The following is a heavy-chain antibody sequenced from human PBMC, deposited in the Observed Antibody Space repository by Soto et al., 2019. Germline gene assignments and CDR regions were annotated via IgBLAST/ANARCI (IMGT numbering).Heavy chain of an antibody. CDR2: KKEGGSEK. CDR1: GVTFSNYW. D-gene: IGHD2-15*01. J-gene: IGHJ4*02. Sequence: PGGSLRLSCAASGVTFSNYWMTWVRHAPGKALEWVANKKEGGSEKHYVNSVKGRFTISRDNAKNSLYLQMNGLRVEDTAVYFCSRDVLVEAKALNYWGQGALVTVSS. V-gene: IGHV3-7*01. CDR3: SRDVLVEAKALNY.